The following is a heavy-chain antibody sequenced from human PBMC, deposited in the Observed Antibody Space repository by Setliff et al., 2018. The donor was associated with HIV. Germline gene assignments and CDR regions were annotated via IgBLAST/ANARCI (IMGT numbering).Heavy chain of an antibody. D-gene: IGHD6-19*01. CDR2: ISSTSSNI. CDR3: ARYALAVPGYHNAFDI. CDR1: GFTFSSYS. Sequence: GGSLRLSCAASGFTFSSYSMNRVRQAPGKGLEWVSSISSTSSNIYYVDSVEGRFTISRDNADNSLYLQMNSLRAEDTAVYYCARYALAVPGYHNAFDIWGQGAMVTVSS. V-gene: IGHV3-21*01. J-gene: IGHJ3*02.